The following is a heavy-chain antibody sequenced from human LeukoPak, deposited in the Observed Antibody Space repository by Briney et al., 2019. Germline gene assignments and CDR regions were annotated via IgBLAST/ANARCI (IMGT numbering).Heavy chain of an antibody. CDR1: GDSISSSSYY. D-gene: IGHD3-3*01. V-gene: IGHV4-39*01. Sequence: SETLSLTCTVSGDSISSSSYYWGWIRQPPGKGLEWIGSIYYSGSTYYNPSLKSRVTISVDTSKNQFSLKLSSVTAADTAVYYCARQRGGGKYYDFWSGYFYYFDYWGQGTLVTVSS. CDR2: IYYSGST. J-gene: IGHJ4*02. CDR3: ARQRGGGKYYDFWSGYFYYFDY.